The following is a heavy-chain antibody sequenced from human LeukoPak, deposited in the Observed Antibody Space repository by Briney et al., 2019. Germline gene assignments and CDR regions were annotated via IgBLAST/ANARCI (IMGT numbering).Heavy chain of an antibody. CDR1: GFTFDGYA. Sequence: SLRLSCAASGFTFDGYAMHWVRQVPGKGLEWVSGINWNSGSIGYADSVKGRFTISRDNAKNSLYLQMNSLRAEDTALYYCAKDQGGYASNFDYWGQGTLVTVSS. CDR3: AKDQGGYASNFDY. CDR2: INWNSGSI. J-gene: IGHJ4*02. V-gene: IGHV3-9*01. D-gene: IGHD5-12*01.